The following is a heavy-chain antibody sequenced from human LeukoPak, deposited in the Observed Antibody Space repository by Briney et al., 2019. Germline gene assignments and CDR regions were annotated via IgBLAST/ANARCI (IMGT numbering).Heavy chain of an antibody. CDR3: AKDLVRRALYFFDY. CDR2: ISWSSGSI. Sequence: GGSLRLSCAASGFTFDDYAMHWVRQAPGKGLEWVSGISWSSGSIAYADSVKGRFTISRDNAKNSLYLQMNSLRAEDTALYYCAKDLVRRALYFFDYWGQGTLVTVSS. CDR1: GFTFDDYA. V-gene: IGHV3-9*01. D-gene: IGHD3-10*01. J-gene: IGHJ4*02.